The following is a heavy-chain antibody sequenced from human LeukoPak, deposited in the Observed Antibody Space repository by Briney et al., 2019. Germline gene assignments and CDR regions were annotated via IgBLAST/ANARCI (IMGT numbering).Heavy chain of an antibody. CDR2: INPNSGGT. D-gene: IGHD3-10*01. Sequence: ASVKVSCKASGYTFTGYYMHWVRQAPGQGLEWMGWINPNSGGTNYAQKFQGRVTMTRDTSISTAYMELSRLRSDDTAVYYCARIGITMVQGVIKRYNWFDPWGQGTLVTVSS. J-gene: IGHJ5*02. CDR3: ARIGITMVQGVIKRYNWFDP. CDR1: GYTFTGYY. V-gene: IGHV1-2*02.